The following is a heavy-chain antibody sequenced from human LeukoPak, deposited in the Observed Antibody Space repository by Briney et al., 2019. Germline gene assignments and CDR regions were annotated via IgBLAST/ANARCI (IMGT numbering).Heavy chain of an antibody. CDR3: AKGGSKAPDY. Sequence: GRSLRLSCAASGFTFSNYWMHWVRQAPGKGLVWVSRIHSDGSSTTYADSVKGRFTISRDNAKNTLYLQMNSLTAEDTAVYYCAKGGSKAPDYWGQGTLVTVSS. CDR2: IHSDGSST. J-gene: IGHJ4*02. V-gene: IGHV3-74*01. CDR1: GFTFSNYW. D-gene: IGHD4-11*01.